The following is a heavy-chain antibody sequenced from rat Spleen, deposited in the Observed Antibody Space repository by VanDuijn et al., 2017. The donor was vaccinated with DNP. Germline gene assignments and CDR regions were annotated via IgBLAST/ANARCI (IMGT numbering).Heavy chain of an antibody. CDR2: ISYDGYAP. Sequence: EVQLVESGGGLVQPGRSLKLSGAASGFTFSDYYMAWVRQAPTKGLEWVASISYDGYAPYYGVSVKGRFTISRDNAKSTLYLKMNSLRSEDMATYYCIRWXSGHFDYWGQGVMVTVSS. V-gene: IGHV5-22*01. CDR1: GFTFSDYY. D-gene: IGHD4-3*01. J-gene: IGHJ2*01. CDR3: IRWXSGHFDY.